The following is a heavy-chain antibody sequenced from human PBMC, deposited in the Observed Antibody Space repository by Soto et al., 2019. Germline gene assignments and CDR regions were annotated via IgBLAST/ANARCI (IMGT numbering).Heavy chain of an antibody. Sequence: DVHLLESGGGLVQPGGSLRLSCAASGFTFSSYAMGWVRQVPGGGLEWVSSIGGSGSYTSYADSVKGRFTISRDNFKSTLYLQMNSLRAEDTAVYYCAKDNLAPYSKGWAIRFDPWGQGTLVTVSS. CDR2: IGGSGSYT. CDR1: GFTFSSYA. CDR3: AKDNLAPYSKGWAIRFDP. V-gene: IGHV3-23*01. D-gene: IGHD6-19*01. J-gene: IGHJ5*02.